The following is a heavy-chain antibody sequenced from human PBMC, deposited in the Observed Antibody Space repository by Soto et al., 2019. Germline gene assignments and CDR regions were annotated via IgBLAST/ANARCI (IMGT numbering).Heavy chain of an antibody. CDR3: ASPSGYSSSWYSFDY. J-gene: IGHJ4*02. Sequence: PGGSLRLSCAASGFTFSSYWMHWVRQAPGKGLVWVSRINSDGSSTSYADSVKGRFTISRDNAKNTLYLQMNSLRAEDTAVYYCASPSGYSSSWYSFDYWGQGTLVTVSS. CDR2: INSDGSST. D-gene: IGHD6-13*01. CDR1: GFTFSSYW. V-gene: IGHV3-74*01.